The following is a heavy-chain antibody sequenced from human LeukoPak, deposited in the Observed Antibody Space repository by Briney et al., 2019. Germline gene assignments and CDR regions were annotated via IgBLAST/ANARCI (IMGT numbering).Heavy chain of an antibody. CDR3: ARVVSVLTYYVFWGGHGTKALDY. CDR1: GYTFTSYG. Sequence: ASVKVSCKASGYTFTSYGISWVRQAPGQGLEWMGWISAYNGKTNYAQKLQGRVTMTTDTSTSTAYLELSSLRSDDTAVYYGARVVSVLTYYVFWGGHGTKALDYWGQGTLVTVSS. V-gene: IGHV1-18*01. D-gene: IGHD3-3*01. J-gene: IGHJ4*02. CDR2: ISAYNGKT.